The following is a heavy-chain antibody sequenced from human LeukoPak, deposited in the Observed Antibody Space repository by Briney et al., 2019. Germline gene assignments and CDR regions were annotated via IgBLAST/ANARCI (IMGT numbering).Heavy chain of an antibody. J-gene: IGHJ4*02. CDR2: IYPGDSDT. CDR1: GYSFTSYW. CDR3: ARHPRIYCSGGSCYQYYFDY. Sequence: GESLKISCKGSGYSFTSYWIGWVRQMPGKGLEWMGIIYPGDSDTRYSPSFQGQVTISADKSISTAYLQWSSPKASDTAMYYCARHPRIYCSGGSCYQYYFDYWGQGTLVTVSS. V-gene: IGHV5-51*01. D-gene: IGHD2-15*01.